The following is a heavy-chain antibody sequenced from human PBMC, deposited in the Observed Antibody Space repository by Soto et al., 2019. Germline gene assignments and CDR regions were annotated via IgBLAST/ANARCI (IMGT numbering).Heavy chain of an antibody. Sequence: ASVKVSCKTSGYTFTDFYMHCVRQAPGQGLEWMGWINPNSGGTKYAQNFPGWVTMNRDTSISTANMELSRLRSDDTAVYYCANSRTSIAVAAETEYYFYYWGQGTLVTVCS. CDR3: ANSRTSIAVAAETEYYFYY. V-gene: IGHV1-2*04. CDR1: GYTFTDFY. D-gene: IGHD6-19*01. J-gene: IGHJ4*02. CDR2: INPNSGGT.